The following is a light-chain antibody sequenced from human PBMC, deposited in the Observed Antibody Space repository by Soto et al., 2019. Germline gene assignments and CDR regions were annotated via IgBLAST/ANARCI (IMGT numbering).Light chain of an antibody. CDR2: EGS. Sequence: TGTSSDVGSYNLVSWYQQHPGKAPKLMIYEGSKRPSGVSNRFSGSKSGNTASLTISGLQAEDEADYYCCSYAGSSTYVFGTGSKVPVL. CDR1: SSDVGSYNL. CDR3: CSYAGSSTYV. V-gene: IGLV2-23*01. J-gene: IGLJ1*01.